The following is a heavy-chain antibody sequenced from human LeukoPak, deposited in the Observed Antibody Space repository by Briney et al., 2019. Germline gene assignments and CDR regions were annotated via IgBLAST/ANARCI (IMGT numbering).Heavy chain of an antibody. Sequence: SETLSLTCTVSGGSIISYYWSWVRQPPGKGLEWIGYIYYSGSTNYNPSLKSRVTISVDTSKIQFSLKLSSVTAADTAVYYCARADGSWYRFDYWGQGTLVTVSS. CDR2: IYYSGST. CDR3: ARADGSWYRFDY. V-gene: IGHV4-59*01. CDR1: GGSIISYY. D-gene: IGHD6-13*01. J-gene: IGHJ4*02.